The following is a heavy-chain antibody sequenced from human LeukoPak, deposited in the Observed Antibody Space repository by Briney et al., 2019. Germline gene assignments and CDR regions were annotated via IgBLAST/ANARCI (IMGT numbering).Heavy chain of an antibody. J-gene: IGHJ4*02. CDR2: IKSKTDGGTT. CDR3: TTSVYYYDSSGYLAYYFDY. V-gene: IGHV3-15*01. Sequence: GGSLRLSCAASGFTFSNAWMSWVRQAPGKGLEGVGRIKSKTDGGTTDYAAPVRCRFTISRDDSKNTLYLQMNSLKTEDTAVYYCTTSVYYYDSSGYLAYYFDYWGQGTLVTVSS. D-gene: IGHD3-22*01. CDR1: GFTFSNAW.